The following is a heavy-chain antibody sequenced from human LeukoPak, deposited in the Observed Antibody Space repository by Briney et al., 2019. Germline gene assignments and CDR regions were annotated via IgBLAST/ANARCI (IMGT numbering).Heavy chain of an antibody. CDR1: GLTFSSHW. V-gene: IGHV3-74*01. CDR2: ITNDGSST. Sequence: PGGSLRLSCAASGLTFSSHWMHWVRQAPGKGLVWVSRITNDGSSTTYADSVKGRFTISRDNAKNMLYLQVNSLRAEDTAVYYCARGSFYCSSTSCQDWFDPWGQGTLVTVSS. J-gene: IGHJ5*02. D-gene: IGHD2-2*01. CDR3: ARGSFYCSSTSCQDWFDP.